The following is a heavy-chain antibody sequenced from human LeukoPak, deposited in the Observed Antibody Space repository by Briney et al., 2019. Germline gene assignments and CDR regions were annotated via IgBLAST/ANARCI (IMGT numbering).Heavy chain of an antibody. CDR2: LYWDDDK. CDR1: GFSLSTSGVG. CDR3: AQDTYEGGAFDY. D-gene: IGHD3-16*01. V-gene: IGHV2-5*02. J-gene: IGHJ4*02. Sequence: SGPTLVNPRQTLTLTCTFSGFSLSTSGVGVGWIRQPSGMSLEWLALLYWDDDKRYIPSLKSRLTIAKDTSKNQVVLTMTNMDPVEKATYYCAQDTYEGGAFDYWGQGTLVTVSS.